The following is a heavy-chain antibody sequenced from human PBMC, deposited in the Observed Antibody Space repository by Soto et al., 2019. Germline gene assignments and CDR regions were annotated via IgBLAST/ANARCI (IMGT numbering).Heavy chain of an antibody. V-gene: IGHV5-51*01. J-gene: IGHJ4*02. CDR1: GYIFTNYW. CDR2: IYPGDSDT. D-gene: IGHD1-1*01. CDR3: ASLSRLEPRSAFDY. Sequence: LKISCKGSGYIFTNYWIGWVRQMPGKGLEWMGIIYPGDSDTKYSPSFQGQVTISADKSINTAYLQWSSLKASDTAMYYCASLSRLEPRSAFDYWGQGTLVTVSS.